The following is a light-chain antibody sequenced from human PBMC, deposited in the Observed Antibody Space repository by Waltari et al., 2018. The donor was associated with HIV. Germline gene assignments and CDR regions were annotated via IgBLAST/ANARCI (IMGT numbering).Light chain of an antibody. J-gene: IGLJ1*01. CDR2: EVT. Sequence: QSALTQPASVSGSPGQSIPISCTGTSSNVGSDDLVSWYQQHPGKAPKLIIYEVTKRPSGVSNRFSGSKSGNTASLTIAGLQAEDEADYYCCSCPRSGIRYVFGTGTKVTVL. V-gene: IGLV2-23*02. CDR1: SSNVGSDDL. CDR3: CSCPRSGIRYV.